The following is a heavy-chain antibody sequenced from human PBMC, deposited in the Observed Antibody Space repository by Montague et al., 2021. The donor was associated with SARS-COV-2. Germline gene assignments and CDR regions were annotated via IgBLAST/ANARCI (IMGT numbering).Heavy chain of an antibody. V-gene: IGHV4-4*07. CDR2: IYTGGYV. CDR3: ARAIWHLDV. J-gene: IGHJ2*01. Sequence: SETLSLTCSVSGDSISRYYWSWIRQSDGKGLEWIGRIYTGGYVXXXPACRGRVSMSVDTSKSQVSLNVTSVTAADTAVYYCARAIWHLDVWGRGILVTVSS. CDR1: GDSISRYY.